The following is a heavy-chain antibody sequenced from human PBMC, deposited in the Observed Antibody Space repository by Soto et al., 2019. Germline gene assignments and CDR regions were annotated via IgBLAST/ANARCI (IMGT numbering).Heavy chain of an antibody. V-gene: IGHV4-4*02. CDR1: GDSVSSPYY. J-gene: IGHJ4*02. CDR2: VFHTGTT. CDR3: ARSAGWYAIHS. Sequence: QVQLQESGPGLVKPSGTLSLTCAVSGDSVSSPYYWCWVRQPPGKGLEWIGEVFHTGTTSYNPSLRSRVTISMDKSITQFSLDLSSVTAADTAGYYCARSAGWYAIHSWGPGTLVIVSS. D-gene: IGHD6-19*01.